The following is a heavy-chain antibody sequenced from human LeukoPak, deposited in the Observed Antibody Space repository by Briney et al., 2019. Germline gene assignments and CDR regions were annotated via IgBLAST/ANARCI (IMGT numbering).Heavy chain of an antibody. J-gene: IGHJ4*02. D-gene: IGHD4-17*01. Sequence: PGRSLTLSCAASGCTFSSYAMHWVRQPPGKGLEWVGVISYDGSNNYYADSVKGRFTITRDYSKNTLYLQMNSLRAEDTAVYYCARDPGQDYGLTQIDYWGQGTLVTVSS. CDR3: ARDPGQDYGLTQIDY. CDR2: ISYDGSNN. V-gene: IGHV3-30*04. CDR1: GCTFSSYA.